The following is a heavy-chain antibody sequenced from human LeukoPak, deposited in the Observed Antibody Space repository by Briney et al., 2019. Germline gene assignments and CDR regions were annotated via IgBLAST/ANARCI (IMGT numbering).Heavy chain of an antibody. CDR1: GFTFSSYE. Sequence: PGGSLRLSCAASGFTFSSYEMNWVRQGPGKGLEWVSYISSSGTTKYYADSVKGRFTLSRDNAKKSLSLQMNSLRAEDTAIYYCARSNRDAFDMWGQGTGVTVSS. D-gene: IGHD2/OR15-2a*01. J-gene: IGHJ3*02. V-gene: IGHV3-48*03. CDR3: ARSNRDAFDM. CDR2: ISSSGTTK.